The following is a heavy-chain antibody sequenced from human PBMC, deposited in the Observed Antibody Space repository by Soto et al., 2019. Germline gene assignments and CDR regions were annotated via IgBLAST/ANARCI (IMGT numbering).Heavy chain of an antibody. D-gene: IGHD3-16*01. J-gene: IGHJ4*02. CDR1: GFTFSSYG. CDR3: ARERGRDGDNGGYFDY. Sequence: QVQLVESGGGVVQPGRSLRLSCAASGFTFSSYGMHWVRQAPGKGLEWVAVIWYDGSNKYYADSVKGRFTISRDNSKNTLYLQMNSLRAEDTAVYYCARERGRDGDNGGYFDYWGQETLVPVSS. CDR2: IWYDGSNK. V-gene: IGHV3-33*01.